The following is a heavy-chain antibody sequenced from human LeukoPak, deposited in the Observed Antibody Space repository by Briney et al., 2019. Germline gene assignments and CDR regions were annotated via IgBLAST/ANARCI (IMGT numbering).Heavy chain of an antibody. CDR3: ARPGKYFDWLQDGMDV. CDR1: GFTFSSYG. D-gene: IGHD3-9*01. J-gene: IGHJ6*02. Sequence: GGSLRLSCAASGFTFSSYGMSWVRQAPGKGLEWVSAISSSSSYIYYTDSVKGRFTISRDNAKNSLYLQMNSLRAEDTAVYYCARPGKYFDWLQDGMDVWGQGTTVTVSS. CDR2: ISSSSSYI. V-gene: IGHV3-21*06.